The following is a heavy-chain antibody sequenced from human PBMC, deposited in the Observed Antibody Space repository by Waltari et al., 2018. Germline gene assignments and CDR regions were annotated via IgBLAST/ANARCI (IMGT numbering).Heavy chain of an antibody. V-gene: IGHV1-18*01. J-gene: IGHJ3*02. Sequence: QVQLVQSGAEVKKPGASVKVSCKASGYTFTSYGISWVRQAPGQGLEWMGWISAYNGNTNYAQKLQGRGTRTTDTSTSTAYMELRSLRSDDTAVYYCARSRITMIVVDSPEAFDIWGQGTMVTVSS. CDR2: ISAYNGNT. CDR1: GYTFTSYG. CDR3: ARSRITMIVVDSPEAFDI. D-gene: IGHD3-22*01.